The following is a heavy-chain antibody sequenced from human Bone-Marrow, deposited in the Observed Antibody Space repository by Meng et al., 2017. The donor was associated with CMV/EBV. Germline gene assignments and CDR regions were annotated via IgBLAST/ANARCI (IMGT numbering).Heavy chain of an antibody. CDR1: GFTFSNAW. J-gene: IGHJ6*02. CDR3: AKPDEPLSDYYYGMDV. Sequence: GGSLSLTCAASGFTFSNAWMSWVRQAPGKGLDWVSLIPYGGNNKNYADSVKGRFTNSRDNSKNTLYLQMNSLRAEDTAVYYCAKPDEPLSDYYYGMDVWGQGTTVTVSS. CDR2: IPYGGNNK. V-gene: IGHV3-30*02. D-gene: IGHD2-2*01.